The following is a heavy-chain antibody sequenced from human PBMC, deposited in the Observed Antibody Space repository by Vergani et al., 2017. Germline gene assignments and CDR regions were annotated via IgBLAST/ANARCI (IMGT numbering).Heavy chain of an antibody. CDR2: INSDGSST. Sequence: EVQLVESGGGLVQPGGSLRLSCAASGFTFSSYWMHWVRQAPGKGLVWVSRINSDGSSTSYADSVRGRFTISRDNAKNTLYLQMNSLRAEDTAVYYCAKEGPEGEQPRLYYYYYYMDVWGKGTTVTVSS. CDR1: GFTFSSYW. CDR3: AKEGPEGEQPRLYYYYYYMDV. V-gene: IGHV3-74*01. D-gene: IGHD3-16*01. J-gene: IGHJ6*03.